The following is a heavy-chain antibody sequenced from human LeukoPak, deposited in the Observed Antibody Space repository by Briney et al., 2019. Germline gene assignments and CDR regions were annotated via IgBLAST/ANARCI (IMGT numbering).Heavy chain of an antibody. D-gene: IGHD4-17*01. CDR3: ARKNDYGDYEGNYYYYYMDV. CDR2: IYTSGST. V-gene: IGHV4-4*07. Sequence: PSETLSLTCTVSGGSISSYYWSWIRQPAGKGLEWIGRIYTSGSTNYNPSLKSRVTISVDTSKNQFSLKLSSVTAADTAVYYCARKNDYGDYEGNYYYYYMDVWGKGTTVTISS. J-gene: IGHJ6*03. CDR1: GGSISSYY.